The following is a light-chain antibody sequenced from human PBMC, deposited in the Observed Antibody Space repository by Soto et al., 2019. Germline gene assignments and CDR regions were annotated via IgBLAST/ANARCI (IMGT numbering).Light chain of an antibody. CDR1: QSVSVW. CDR2: DAF. Sequence: DIQMTQSPSTLSASVGDRVSISCRASQSVSVWVAWYQQKPGTAPKLLTYDAFTVDTGVPSRFSGSGSGTEFTLTISSLQPEDFATYYCQQYDAFSRTFGQGTKVDIK. CDR3: QQYDAFSRT. J-gene: IGKJ1*01. V-gene: IGKV1-5*01.